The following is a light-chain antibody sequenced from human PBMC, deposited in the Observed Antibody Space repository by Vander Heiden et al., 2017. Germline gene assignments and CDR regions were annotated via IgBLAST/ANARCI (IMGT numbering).Light chain of an antibody. Sequence: QSVLTQPPSVSGPPGQSVTISCTGSSSNIGAGYDVHWYQQLPGTAPKLLIYGNSNRPSGVPDRFSGSKSGTSASLAITGLQAEDEADYYCQSYDSSLSGSWVFGGGTKLTVL. CDR2: GNS. V-gene: IGLV1-40*01. J-gene: IGLJ3*02. CDR1: SSNIGAGYD. CDR3: QSYDSSLSGSWV.